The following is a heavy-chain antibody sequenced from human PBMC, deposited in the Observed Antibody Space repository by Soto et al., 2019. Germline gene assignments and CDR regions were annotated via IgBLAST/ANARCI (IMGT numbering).Heavy chain of an antibody. Sequence: PSETLSLTCTVSGGSISTFYWGWIRQPPGKGLEWIGSIYYSGSTYYNPSLKSRVTISVDTSKNQFSLKLSSVTAADTAVYYCAPLTVGYSYGNWFDPWGQGTLVTVSS. V-gene: IGHV4-39*01. CDR2: IYYSGST. CDR1: GGSISTFY. J-gene: IGHJ5*02. D-gene: IGHD5-18*01. CDR3: APLTVGYSYGNWFDP.